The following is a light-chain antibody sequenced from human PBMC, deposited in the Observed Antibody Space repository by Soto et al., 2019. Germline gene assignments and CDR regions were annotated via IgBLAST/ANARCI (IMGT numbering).Light chain of an antibody. CDR1: QSVSSY. Sequence: EIVLTQSPATLSLSPGERATLSCRASQSVSSYLAWYQQKPGQAPRLLIYDASNRATGIPARFSGSGSGTDFNLTISSLETEDFAVYYCQQRSNWPPPLTFGQGTRLEIK. V-gene: IGKV3-11*01. CDR3: QQRSNWPPPLT. CDR2: DAS. J-gene: IGKJ5*01.